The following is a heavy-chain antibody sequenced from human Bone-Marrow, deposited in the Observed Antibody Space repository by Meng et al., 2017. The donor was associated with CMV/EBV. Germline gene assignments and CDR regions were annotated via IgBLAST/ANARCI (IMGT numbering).Heavy chain of an antibody. D-gene: IGHD3-3*01. CDR2: ISWNSGSI. V-gene: IGHV3-9*01. J-gene: IGHJ5*02. CDR1: GFTFDDYA. Sequence: GGSLRLSCAASGFTFDDYAMHWVRQAPGKGLEWVSGISWNSGSIGYADSVKGRFTISRDNAKNSLYLQMNSLRAEDTALYYCAKDNTLEWLNWLDPWGQGTLVTVSS. CDR3: AKDNTLEWLNWLDP.